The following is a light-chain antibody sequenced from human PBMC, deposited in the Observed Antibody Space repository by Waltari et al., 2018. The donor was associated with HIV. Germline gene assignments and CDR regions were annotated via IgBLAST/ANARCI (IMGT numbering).Light chain of an antibody. Sequence: EIVLTQSPGIPSLSAGERATLSCRASQSINRSYLAWYQHNPGQAPRLLIYGASNRAAGIPDRFSGSGSGTDFTLTISRLEPDDIAVYYCQQYGSSPITFGQGTRLEI. V-gene: IGKV3-20*01. CDR3: QQYGSSPIT. J-gene: IGKJ5*01. CDR1: QSINRSY. CDR2: GAS.